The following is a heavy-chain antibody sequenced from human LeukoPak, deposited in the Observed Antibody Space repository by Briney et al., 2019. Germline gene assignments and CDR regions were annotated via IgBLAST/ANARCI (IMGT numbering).Heavy chain of an antibody. CDR1: GFTFSSYA. D-gene: IGHD3-3*01. Sequence: GGSLRLSCAASGFTFSSYAMSWVRQAPGKGLEWVSAISGSGGSTYYADSVKGRFTISRDNSKSTLYLQMNSLRAEDTAVYYCAKGPIFGVVIKGTYFDYWGQGTLVTVSS. J-gene: IGHJ4*02. CDR2: ISGSGGST. V-gene: IGHV3-23*01. CDR3: AKGPIFGVVIKGTYFDY.